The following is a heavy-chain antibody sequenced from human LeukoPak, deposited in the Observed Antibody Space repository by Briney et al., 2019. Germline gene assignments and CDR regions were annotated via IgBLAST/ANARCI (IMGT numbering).Heavy chain of an antibody. D-gene: IGHD5-18*01. J-gene: IGHJ4*02. CDR3: AKDLGGYTGFDY. Sequence: GGSLRLSCAASGFMFDAYTMHWVRQAPGKGLEWVSLINWDGAMTYYADSVKGRFTMSRDNRRNSLYLQMNGLTSEDTAFYYCAKDLGGYTGFDYWGQGTLVTVSS. CDR2: INWDGAMT. CDR1: GFMFDAYT. V-gene: IGHV3-43*01.